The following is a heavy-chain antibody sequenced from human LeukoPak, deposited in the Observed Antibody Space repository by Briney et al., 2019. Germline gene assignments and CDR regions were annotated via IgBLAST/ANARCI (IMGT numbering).Heavy chain of an antibody. D-gene: IGHD3-3*01. CDR3: AAGVRFLEWLDFDY. J-gene: IGHJ4*02. V-gene: IGHV1-58*02. CDR1: GYTFTGYY. Sequence: ASVKVSCKASGYTFTGYYMHWVRQAPGQGLEWIGWIVVGSGNTNYAQKFQERVTITRDMSTSTAYMELSSLRSEDTAVYYCAAGVRFLEWLDFDYWGQGTLVTVSS. CDR2: IVVGSGNT.